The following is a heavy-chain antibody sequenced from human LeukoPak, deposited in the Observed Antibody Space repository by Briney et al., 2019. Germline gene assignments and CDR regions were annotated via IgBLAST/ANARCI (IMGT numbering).Heavy chain of an antibody. CDR3: ARDRYSGSYRWFDP. D-gene: IGHD1-26*01. V-gene: IGHV1-69*13. CDR2: IIPIFGTA. J-gene: IGHJ5*02. Sequence: ASVKVSCKASGGTFSSYAISWVRQAPGQGLEWMGGIIPIFGTANYAQKFQGRVTITADESTSTAYMELSSLRSEDTAVYYCARDRYSGSYRWFDPWGQGTLVTVSS. CDR1: GGTFSSYA.